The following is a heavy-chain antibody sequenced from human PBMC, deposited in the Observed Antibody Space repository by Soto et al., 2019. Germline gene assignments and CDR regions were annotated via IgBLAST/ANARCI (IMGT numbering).Heavy chain of an antibody. J-gene: IGHJ4*02. CDR2: IRGDNGDT. CDR3: ARDLRGSCTTDECFYFDF. V-gene: IGHV1-18*04. D-gene: IGHD2-8*01. CDR1: GFTLSSHG. Sequence: RASVKVSCKASGFTLSSHGISWVRQAPGQGLEWMGWIRGDNGDTNSAQKFQGRITMTTDTFTDTAYMELRSLRSDDTAVYYCARDLRGSCTTDECFYFDFWGQGTLVTVSS.